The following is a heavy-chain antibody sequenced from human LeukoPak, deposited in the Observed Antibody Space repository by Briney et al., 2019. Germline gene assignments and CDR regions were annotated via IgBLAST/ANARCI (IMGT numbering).Heavy chain of an antibody. CDR2: ISWNSGSI. Sequence: GRSLRLSCAASGFTFDDYAMHWVRQAPGKGLEWVSGISWNSGSIGYADSVKGRFTISRDNAKNSLYLQTNSLRAEDMALYYCAKDRYGGNSGLLDYWGQGTLVTVSS. D-gene: IGHD4-23*01. CDR3: AKDRYGGNSGLLDY. CDR1: GFTFDDYA. V-gene: IGHV3-9*03. J-gene: IGHJ4*02.